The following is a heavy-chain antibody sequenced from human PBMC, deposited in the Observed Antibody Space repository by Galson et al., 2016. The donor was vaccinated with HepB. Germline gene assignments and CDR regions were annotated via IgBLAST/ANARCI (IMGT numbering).Heavy chain of an antibody. J-gene: IGHJ4*02. Sequence: SVKVSCKASGYTFTSYDINWVRQATGQGLEWMGWMNPNSGNTGYAQKFQGRVTMTRNTSISTAYMELSSLRSADTAVYYCARSNSWSHYFDYWGQGSLVTVSS. CDR1: GYTFTSYD. D-gene: IGHD2/OR15-2a*01. V-gene: IGHV1-8*01. CDR3: ARSNSWSHYFDY. CDR2: MNPNSGNT.